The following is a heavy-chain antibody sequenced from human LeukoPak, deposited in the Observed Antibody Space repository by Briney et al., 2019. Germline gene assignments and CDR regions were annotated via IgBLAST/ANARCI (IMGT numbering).Heavy chain of an antibody. J-gene: IGHJ5*02. CDR2: IYYSGST. CDR1: GGSISNGDHY. CDR3: ARGVTYYDFWSGYFTNWFDP. D-gene: IGHD3-3*01. V-gene: IGHV4-30-4*08. Sequence: SETLSLTCTVSGGSISNGDHYWSWIRQHPGKGLEWIGHIYYSGSTYYNPSLKSRVTISVDASKNQFSLKLSSVTAADTAVYYCARGVTYYDFWSGYFTNWFDPWGQGTLVTVSS.